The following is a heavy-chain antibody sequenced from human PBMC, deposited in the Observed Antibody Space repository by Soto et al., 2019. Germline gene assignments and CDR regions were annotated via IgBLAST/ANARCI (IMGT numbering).Heavy chain of an antibody. J-gene: IGHJ6*03. CDR2: IYYSGST. CDR1: DGNIVNLY. Sequence: ALQTNPDPNSVADGNIVNLYWRWIREPPGKGLEWIGYIYYSGSTNYNPSLKSRVTISVDTSKNQFFLKLSSVTAAGTAVYYCARMAGYYMDVWGEGTTVTGSS. CDR3: ARMAGYYMDV. V-gene: IGHV4-59*11.